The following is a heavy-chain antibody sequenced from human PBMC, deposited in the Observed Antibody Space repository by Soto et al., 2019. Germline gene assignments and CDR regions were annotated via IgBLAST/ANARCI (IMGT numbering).Heavy chain of an antibody. CDR2: ISSSSSYI. CDR3: ARQQYGSALDY. Sequence: LRLSCAASGFTFSDYSMNWVRQAPGKGLEWVSSISSSSSYIYYADSLKGRFTISRDNAKNSLYLQMNSLRAEDTAVYYCARQQYGSALDYWGQGTLVTVSS. CDR1: GFTFSDYS. D-gene: IGHD3-10*01. J-gene: IGHJ4*02. V-gene: IGHV3-21*01.